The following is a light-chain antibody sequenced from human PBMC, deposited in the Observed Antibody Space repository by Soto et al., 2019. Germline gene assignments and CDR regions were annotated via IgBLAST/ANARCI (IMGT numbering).Light chain of an antibody. V-gene: IGLV2-23*01. Sequence: QSALTQPASVSGSPGQSITISCTGTSSDIGSYNLVSWYQHHPGKAPKLMIYENSKWPSGVSDRFSGSKSGNTASLTISGLQAEDEADYYCCSYVGSDNGAFGGGTKLTVL. J-gene: IGLJ3*02. CDR3: CSYVGSDNGA. CDR1: SSDIGSYNL. CDR2: ENS.